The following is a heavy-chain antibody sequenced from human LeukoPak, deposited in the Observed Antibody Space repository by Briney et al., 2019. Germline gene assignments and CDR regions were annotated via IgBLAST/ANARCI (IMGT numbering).Heavy chain of an antibody. CDR1: GLTVSSSY. J-gene: IGHJ4*02. V-gene: IGHV3-53*01. Sequence: GGSLRLSCAASGLTVSSSYMSWVRQAPGKGLEWVSIIYNDGSTYYADSMKGRFTISRDNSKNTLYLQMNSLRAEDTAVYYCARGVRYSSGYFDYWGQGTLVTVSS. CDR2: IYNDGST. CDR3: ARGVRYSSGYFDY. D-gene: IGHD6-19*01.